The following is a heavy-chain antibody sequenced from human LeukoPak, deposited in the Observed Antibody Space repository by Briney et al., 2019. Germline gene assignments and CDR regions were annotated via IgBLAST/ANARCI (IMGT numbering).Heavy chain of an antibody. J-gene: IGHJ4*02. Sequence: ASVKVSCKASGYTFTSYGISWVRQAPGQGLEWMGWISTYIANTNYAQKFQGRGTMTTDTSTTTAYMELRSLRSDDPAVYYCARDNPTSPNPSHYGDYVPFDYWGQGTLVTVSS. V-gene: IGHV1-18*01. CDR2: ISTYIANT. CDR3: ARDNPTSPNPSHYGDYVPFDY. D-gene: IGHD4-17*01. CDR1: GYTFTSYG.